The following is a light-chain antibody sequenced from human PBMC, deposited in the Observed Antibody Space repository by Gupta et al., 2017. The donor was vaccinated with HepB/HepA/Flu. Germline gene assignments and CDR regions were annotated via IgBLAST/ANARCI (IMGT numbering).Light chain of an antibody. CDR2: GAS. Sequence: IVMTQSPASLSVSPGERVTLSCRASQSVYSSLAWYQQKPGQAPRLLIYGASTRATDIPARFSGSGSGTEFTLTISSLQSEDFAVYFCQQYNLRPLTFGGGTEVEIK. CDR1: QSVYSS. J-gene: IGKJ4*01. V-gene: IGKV3-15*01. CDR3: QQYNLRPLT.